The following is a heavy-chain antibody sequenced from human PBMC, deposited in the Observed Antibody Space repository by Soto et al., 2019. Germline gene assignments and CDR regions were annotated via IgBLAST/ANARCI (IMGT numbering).Heavy chain of an antibody. Sequence: SETLSLTCALSGGSISSSNYWSWIRQPPGKGLEWIGEINHSGSTNYNPSLKSRVTISVATSKHQFSLKLNSVTAADTAVYYCASYIVVVTATNYFDYWGQGALVTVSS. D-gene: IGHD2-21*02. V-gene: IGHV4-4*02. J-gene: IGHJ4*02. CDR2: INHSGST. CDR3: ASYIVVVTATNYFDY. CDR1: GGSISSSNY.